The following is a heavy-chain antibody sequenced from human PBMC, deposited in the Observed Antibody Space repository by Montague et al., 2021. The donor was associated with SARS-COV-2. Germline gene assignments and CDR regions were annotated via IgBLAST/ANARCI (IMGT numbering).Heavy chain of an antibody. CDR2: IHHGGST. V-gene: IGHV4-34*01. D-gene: IGHD3-10*01. CDR3: ARLGDGVVPSPILGVGPYYSYYYMDV. J-gene: IGHJ6*03. Sequence: LSLTCAVHGGSFSTYSWNWIRQPPGKGLEWIGEIHHGGSTNYNPSLKSRVTISADTSKNQFSLKLTSVAAADTAVYYCARLGDGVVPSPILGVGPYYSYYYMDVWGKGTTVTVSS. CDR1: GGSFSTYS.